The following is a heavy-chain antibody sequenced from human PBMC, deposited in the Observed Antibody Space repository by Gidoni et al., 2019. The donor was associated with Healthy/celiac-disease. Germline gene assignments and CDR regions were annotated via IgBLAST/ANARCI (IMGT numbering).Heavy chain of an antibody. Sequence: QITLKESGPTLVKPTQTLTLTCTFSGFSLSTTGVGVGWIRQPPGKALEWLALIYWDDDKRYSPSLKSRLTITKDTSKNQVVLTMTNMDPVDTATYYCAHNVRLWFGESFPYFDYWGQGTLVTVSS. CDR3: AHNVRLWFGESFPYFDY. V-gene: IGHV2-5*02. J-gene: IGHJ4*02. D-gene: IGHD3-10*01. CDR2: IYWDDDK. CDR1: GFSLSTTGVG.